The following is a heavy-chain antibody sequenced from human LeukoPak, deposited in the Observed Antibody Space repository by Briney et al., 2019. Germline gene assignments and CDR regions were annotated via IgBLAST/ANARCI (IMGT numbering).Heavy chain of an antibody. D-gene: IGHD3-10*01. CDR1: GGTFSSYA. CDR3: GSTPLPEEFRNFDY. J-gene: IGHJ4*02. Sequence: SVKVSCKASGGTFSSYAISWVRQAPGQGREWMGGIIPIFGTANYAQKFQGRVTITADESTSTAYMELSSLRSEDTAVYYCGSTPLPEEFRNFDYWGQGTLVTVSS. V-gene: IGHV1-69*13. CDR2: IIPIFGTA.